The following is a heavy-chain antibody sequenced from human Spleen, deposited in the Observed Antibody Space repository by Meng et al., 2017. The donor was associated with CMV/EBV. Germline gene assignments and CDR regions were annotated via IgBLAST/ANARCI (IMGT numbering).Heavy chain of an antibody. CDR2: ISGSGGST. Sequence: GGSLRLSCAASGFTFSSYAMSWVRQAPGKGLEWVSAISGSGGSTYYADSVKGRFTISRDNSKNTLYLQMNSLRAEDTAVYYCAKLILYCSSTSCYHYYGMDVWGQGTTVTVSS. J-gene: IGHJ6*02. D-gene: IGHD2-2*01. CDR3: AKLILYCSSTSCYHYYGMDV. V-gene: IGHV3-23*01. CDR1: GFTFSSYA.